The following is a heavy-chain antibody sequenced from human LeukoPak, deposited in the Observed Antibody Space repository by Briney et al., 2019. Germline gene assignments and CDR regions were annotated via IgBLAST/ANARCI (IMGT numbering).Heavy chain of an antibody. CDR3: ARGQITMVRGVIITLYFDY. J-gene: IGHJ4*02. Sequence: SETLSLTCAVYGGSFSGYYWSWIRQPPGKGLEWIGEINHSGSTNYNPSLKSRVTISVDTSKNQFSLKLSSVTAADTAVYYCARGQITMVRGVIITLYFDYWGQGTPVTVSS. D-gene: IGHD3-10*01. V-gene: IGHV4-34*01. CDR1: GGSFSGYY. CDR2: INHSGST.